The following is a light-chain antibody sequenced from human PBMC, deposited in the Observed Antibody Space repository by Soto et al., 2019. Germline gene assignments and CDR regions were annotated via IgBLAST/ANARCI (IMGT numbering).Light chain of an antibody. Sequence: DIQMTQSPSSLSASVGDRVTITCQASHDIKKYLNWYQEKPGKVPKLLIYDVSTLQTGVPSRFSGSGSGTHFTFTISSLQPEDIATYYCQRYDSLPPTFGQGTRLDI. J-gene: IGKJ5*01. CDR2: DVS. CDR3: QRYDSLPPT. V-gene: IGKV1-33*01. CDR1: HDIKKY.